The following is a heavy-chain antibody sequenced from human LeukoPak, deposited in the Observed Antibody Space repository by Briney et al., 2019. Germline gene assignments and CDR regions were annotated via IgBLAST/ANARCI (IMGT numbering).Heavy chain of an antibody. J-gene: IGHJ4*02. Sequence: GGSPRLSCAASGFTFSSYSMNWVRQAPGKGLEWVSSISSSSSYIYYADSVKGRFTISRDNAKNSLYLQMNSLRAEDTAVYYCARVSRDGYNYYYWGQGTLVTVSS. CDR2: ISSSSSYI. CDR3: ARVSRDGYNYYY. D-gene: IGHD5-24*01. CDR1: GFTFSSYS. V-gene: IGHV3-21*01.